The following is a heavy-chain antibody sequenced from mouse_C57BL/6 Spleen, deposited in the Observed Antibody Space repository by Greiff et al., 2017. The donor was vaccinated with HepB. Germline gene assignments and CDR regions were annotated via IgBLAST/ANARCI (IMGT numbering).Heavy chain of an antibody. CDR2: INPSSGYT. D-gene: IGHD4-1*01. CDR1: GYTFTSYW. J-gene: IGHJ3*01. V-gene: IGHV1-7*01. CDR3: AREGSNWAFAY. Sequence: VQLQQSGAELAKPGASVKLSCKASGYTFTSYWMHWVKQRPGQGLEWIGYINPSSGYTKYNQKFKDKATLTADKFSSTAYMQLSSLTYEDSAVYYCAREGSNWAFAYWGQGTLVTVSA.